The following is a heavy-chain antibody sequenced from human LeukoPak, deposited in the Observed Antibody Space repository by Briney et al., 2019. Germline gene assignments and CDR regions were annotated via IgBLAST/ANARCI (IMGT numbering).Heavy chain of an antibody. CDR3: ARLGEDSYGYQTDFDY. J-gene: IGHJ4*02. CDR2: TSYDGTKN. V-gene: IGHV3-30*03. Sequence: GGSLRLSCAASGFTFSSYGMHWVRQAPGKGLDWVAFTSYDGTKNYYADSVKGRFTISGDNSKNTLFLQMNSLRPEDTAVYYCARLGEDSYGYQTDFDYWGQGTLVTVSS. CDR1: GFTFSSYG. D-gene: IGHD5-18*01.